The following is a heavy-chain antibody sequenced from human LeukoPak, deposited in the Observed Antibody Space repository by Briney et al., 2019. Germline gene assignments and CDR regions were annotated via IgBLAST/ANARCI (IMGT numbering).Heavy chain of an antibody. CDR2: IKQDGSEK. V-gene: IGHV3-7*01. CDR1: GFNFSSYW. D-gene: IGHD1-26*01. J-gene: IGHJ4*02. Sequence: GGSLRLSCAASGFNFSSYWMSWVRQAPGKGREGVANIKQDGSEKYYVDSVKGRFTISRDNAKNSLYLQMNSLRAEDTAVYYCARDHRGNYFVFDCWGQGTLVTVSS. CDR3: ARDHRGNYFVFDC.